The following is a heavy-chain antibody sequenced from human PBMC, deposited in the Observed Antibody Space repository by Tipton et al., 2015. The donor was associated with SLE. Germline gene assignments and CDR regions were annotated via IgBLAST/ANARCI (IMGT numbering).Heavy chain of an antibody. J-gene: IGHJ4*02. CDR1: SGSISSSDW. D-gene: IGHD3-22*01. CDR3: ARNGFYSLDY. CDR2: IYRSGSA. V-gene: IGHV4-4*02. Sequence: SLRLSCAVSSGSISSSDWWSWVRQPPGKGLEWIGEIYRSGSATYNPSLKSRVTISMDKSKDQFSLNLASVTPADTAVYYCARNGFYSLDYWGQGTLVTASS.